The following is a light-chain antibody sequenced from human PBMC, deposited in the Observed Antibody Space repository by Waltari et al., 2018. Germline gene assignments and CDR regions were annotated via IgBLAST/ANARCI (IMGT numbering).Light chain of an antibody. CDR2: AAS. Sequence: IQMTPSPSSLSASVGDRVTITCRASQSIGIYLNWFQQKPGKAPMFLIFAASSLQSGVPSRFSGSGSGTDFTLTISSLQPEDFATYYCQQSYGTPRTFGQGTKLEIK. CDR1: QSIGIY. V-gene: IGKV1-39*01. J-gene: IGKJ2*01. CDR3: QQSYGTPRT.